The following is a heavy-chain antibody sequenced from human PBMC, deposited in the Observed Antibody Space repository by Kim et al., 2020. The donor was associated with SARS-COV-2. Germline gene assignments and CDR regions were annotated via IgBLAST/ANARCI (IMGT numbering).Heavy chain of an antibody. CDR2: K. J-gene: IGHJ6*02. V-gene: IGHV3-33*01. CDR3: ARTPSYYYGMDV. Sequence: KYYADSVKGRFTISRDNSKNPLYLQMNSLRAEDTAVYYCARTPSYYYGMDVWGQGTTVTVSS.